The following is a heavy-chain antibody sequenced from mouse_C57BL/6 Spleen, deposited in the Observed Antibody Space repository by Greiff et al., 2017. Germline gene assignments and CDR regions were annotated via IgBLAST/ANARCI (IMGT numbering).Heavy chain of an antibody. Sequence: VQLQQPGAELVRPGSSVKLSCKASGYTFTSYWMHWVKQRPGQGLEWIGNINPSNGGTNYNEKFKSKATLTVDKSSSTAYMQLSSLTSEDSAVYYCARDYSYYAMDYWGQGTSVTVSS. J-gene: IGHJ4*01. CDR2: INPSNGGT. CDR3: ARDYSYYAMDY. CDR1: GYTFTSYW. V-gene: IGHV1-53*01. D-gene: IGHD1-1*02.